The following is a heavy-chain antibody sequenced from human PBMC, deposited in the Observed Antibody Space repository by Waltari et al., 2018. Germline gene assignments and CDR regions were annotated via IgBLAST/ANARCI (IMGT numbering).Heavy chain of an antibody. CDR2: INPSGST. CDR3: ARGLIARIYGTNGGRYFDY. J-gene: IGHJ4*02. CDR1: GGSFSGYY. D-gene: IGHD2-8*01. V-gene: IGHV4-34*01. Sequence: QVQLQQWGAGLLKPSETLSLTCAVYGGSFSGYYWSWIRQPPGKVLEWIGEINPSGSTNYNPALKSRVTISVDTSKNQFSLKLSSVTAADTAVYYCARGLIARIYGTNGGRYFDYWGQGTLVTVSS.